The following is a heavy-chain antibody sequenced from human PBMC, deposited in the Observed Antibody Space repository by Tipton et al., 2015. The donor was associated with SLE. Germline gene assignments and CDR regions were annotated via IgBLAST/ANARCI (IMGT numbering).Heavy chain of an antibody. D-gene: IGHD6-19*01. CDR2: IHYSGST. V-gene: IGHV4-59*01. J-gene: IGHJ4*02. CDR3: ASSASGWFDY. Sequence: TLSLTCTVSGGSLSSDYWSWIRQSAATGLEWIGYIHYSGSTNYNPSLKSRVTILVDTSKNQFSLKLTSVTAADTAVYYCASSASGWFDYWGQGTLVTVSS. CDR1: GGSLSSDY.